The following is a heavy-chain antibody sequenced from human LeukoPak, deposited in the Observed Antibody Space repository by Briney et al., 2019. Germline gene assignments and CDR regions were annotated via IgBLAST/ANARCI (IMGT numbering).Heavy chain of an antibody. CDR1: GFTFKKYA. D-gene: IGHD3-22*01. V-gene: IGHV3-64D*09. CDR2: INRNGGRT. Sequence: GGSLRLSCSASGFTFKKYAMHWVSEAPGKGLEYVSAINRNGGRTYYADSVKGRFTISRDNSKNTLYLQMSSLRVDDTAVYYCVKDLYYDNSGYYSGAFDYWGQGTLVTVSS. J-gene: IGHJ4*02. CDR3: VKDLYYDNSGYYSGAFDY.